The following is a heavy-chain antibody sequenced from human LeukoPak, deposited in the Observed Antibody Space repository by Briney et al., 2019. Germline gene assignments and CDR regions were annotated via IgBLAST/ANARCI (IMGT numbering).Heavy chain of an antibody. J-gene: IGHJ4*02. CDR1: GFTFSSYG. Sequence: PGGSLRLSCAASGFTFSSYGMHWVRQAPGKGLEWVAFIRYDGSNKYYADSVKGRFTISRDNSKNTLYLQMNSLRAEDTAVYYCAKGPKWELPPIDYWGQGTLVTVSS. V-gene: IGHV3-30*02. D-gene: IGHD1-26*01. CDR3: AKGPKWELPPIDY. CDR2: IRYDGSNK.